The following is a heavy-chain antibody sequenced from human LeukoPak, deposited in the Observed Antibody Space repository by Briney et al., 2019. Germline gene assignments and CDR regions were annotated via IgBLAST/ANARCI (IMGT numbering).Heavy chain of an antibody. V-gene: IGHV3-53*01. CDR2: IYSGGST. J-gene: IGHJ4*02. CDR3: AKDYYQPLLMLYGEGLSFFDY. D-gene: IGHD2-8*01. CDR1: GFTVSSNY. Sequence: PGGSLRLSCAASGFTVSSNYMSWVRQAPGKGLEWVSVIYSGGSTYYADSVKGRFTISRDNSKNTLYLQMNSLRAEDTAVYYCAKDYYQPLLMLYGEGLSFFDYWGQGTLVTVSS.